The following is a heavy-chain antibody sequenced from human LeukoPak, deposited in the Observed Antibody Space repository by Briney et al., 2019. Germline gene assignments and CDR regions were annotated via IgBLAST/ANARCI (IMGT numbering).Heavy chain of an antibody. CDR2: INHSGSN. CDR3: ARRGARRTMYDFWSGYLTDAFDI. CDR1: GGSFSGYY. Sequence: SETLSLTCAVYGGSFSGYYWSWLRQPPGKGLEWIGEINHSGSNNYNPSLKSRVTISVDTSKNQFSLKLSSVTAADTAVYYCARRGARRTMYDFWSGYLTDAFDIWGQGTMVTVSS. J-gene: IGHJ3*02. D-gene: IGHD3-3*01. V-gene: IGHV4-34*01.